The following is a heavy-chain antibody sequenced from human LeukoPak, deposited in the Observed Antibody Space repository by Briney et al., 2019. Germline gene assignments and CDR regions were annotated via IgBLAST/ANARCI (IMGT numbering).Heavy chain of an antibody. CDR1: GFTFSSYA. CDR2: ISYDGSNK. J-gene: IGHJ4*02. Sequence: GGSLRLSCAASGFTFSSYAMHWVRQAPGKGLEWVAVISYDGSNKYYADSVKGRFTISRDNSKNTLYLQMNSLRAEDTAVYYCARDLRFLEWSMMGGFDYWGQGTLVTVSS. CDR3: ARDLRFLEWSMMGGFDY. V-gene: IGHV3-30-3*01. D-gene: IGHD3-3*01.